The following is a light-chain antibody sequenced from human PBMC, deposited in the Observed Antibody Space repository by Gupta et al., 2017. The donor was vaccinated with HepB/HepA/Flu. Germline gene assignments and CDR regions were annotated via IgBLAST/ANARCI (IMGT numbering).Light chain of an antibody. V-gene: IGLV3-21*01. CDR3: QVWDSRSDHSV. CDR2: YNS. Sequence: SYVLTQPPSVSVAPGKTAQLSCGGDNIGSKSVQWYRQMPGQAPVVVIYYNSDRPSGIPERFSGSNSGNTATLTIGRVEAGDEADYYCQVWDSRSDHSVFGGGTKLTV. J-gene: IGLJ2*01. CDR1: NIGSKS.